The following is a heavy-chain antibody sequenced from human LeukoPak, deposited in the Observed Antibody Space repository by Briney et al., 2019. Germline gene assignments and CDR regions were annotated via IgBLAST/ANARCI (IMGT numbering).Heavy chain of an antibody. J-gene: IGHJ5*02. CDR1: GFMFSSYG. Sequence: GRSLRLACEASGFMFSSYGMHWVRQAPGKGLEWVAVISHEGSNKFYADSVRGRFTISRDNAKNTLYLQMDSLRAEDTATYYCAKEVVASVGMGGHLYNWFDPWGQGTLVTVSS. V-gene: IGHV3-30*18. D-gene: IGHD1-26*01. CDR3: AKEVVASVGMGGHLYNWFDP. CDR2: ISHEGSNK.